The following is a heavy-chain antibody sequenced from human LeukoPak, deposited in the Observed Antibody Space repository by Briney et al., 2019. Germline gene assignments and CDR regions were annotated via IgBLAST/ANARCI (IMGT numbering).Heavy chain of an antibody. Sequence: PGESLKISCKGSGYRFYAYWIAWVRQMPGKGLEWMGIIYPDDSDTRYSPSFQGQVTISADKSVRTAYLQWSSLKASDTAMYYCARPNITSYYDSRGYDAFDVWGQGTMVTVSS. D-gene: IGHD3-22*01. V-gene: IGHV5-51*01. CDR1: GYRFYAYW. CDR3: ARPNITSYYDSRGYDAFDV. J-gene: IGHJ3*01. CDR2: IYPDDSDT.